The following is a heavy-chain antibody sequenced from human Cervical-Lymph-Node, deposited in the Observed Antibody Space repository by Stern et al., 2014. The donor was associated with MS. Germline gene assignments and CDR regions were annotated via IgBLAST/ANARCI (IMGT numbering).Heavy chain of an antibody. CDR3: VRDRQHAFDI. J-gene: IGHJ3*02. Sequence: EMQLVESGGGLVQPGGSLRLSCAASGFTFSDFSMNWVRQAPGKGLEWVSYITNRGSTTVYADSVKGRFTISRDNAKNSLYLQMHSPRDEDTAVYYCVRDRQHAFDIWGQGTMVTVS. D-gene: IGHD1-1*01. CDR2: ITNRGSTT. CDR1: GFTFSDFS. V-gene: IGHV3-48*02.